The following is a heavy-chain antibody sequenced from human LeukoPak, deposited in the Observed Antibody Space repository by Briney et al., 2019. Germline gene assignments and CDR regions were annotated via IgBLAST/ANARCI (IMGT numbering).Heavy chain of an antibody. V-gene: IGHV4-59*01. CDR1: GGSISGYY. CDR2: IYNSGTT. J-gene: IGHJ6*02. CDR3: ARGWDSGYNFYGMDV. Sequence: SETLSLTCTVSGGSISGYYWAWIRQSPGKGLEWIANIYNSGTTNYNPSLKSRVTISVDTSKNQFSLRLSSVTAAGTAVCYCARGWDSGYNFYGMDVWGQGNTVTVSS. D-gene: IGHD1-26*01.